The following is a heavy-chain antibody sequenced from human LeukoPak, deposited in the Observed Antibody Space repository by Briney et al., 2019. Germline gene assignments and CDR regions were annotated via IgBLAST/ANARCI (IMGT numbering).Heavy chain of an antibody. CDR1: GGPISSYY. D-gene: IGHD3-22*01. V-gene: IGHV4-4*07. CDR2: IYTSGST. CDR3: ARDLNSYYDSSGYYDDAFDI. J-gene: IGHJ3*02. Sequence: PSETLSLTCTVSGGPISSYYWSWIRQPAGKGLEWIGRIYTSGSTNYNPSLKSRVTMSVDTSKNQFSLKLSSVTAADTAVYYCARDLNSYYDSSGYYDDAFDIWGQGTMVTVSS.